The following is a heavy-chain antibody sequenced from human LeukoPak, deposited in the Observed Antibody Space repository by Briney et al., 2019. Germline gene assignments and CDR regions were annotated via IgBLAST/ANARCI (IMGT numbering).Heavy chain of an antibody. CDR1: GLTFNNYA. Sequence: GGSLRLSCAASGLTFNNYAMSWVRRAPGKGLEWVSSISGSGVTTYYADSVKGRFTISRDNSKNNLFLQMNSLRDEDTAVYFCAKGDFVILPPVPPWIDPWGQGTLVTVSS. CDR3: AKGDFVILPPVPPWIDP. D-gene: IGHD2-21*01. CDR2: ISGSGVTT. V-gene: IGHV3-23*01. J-gene: IGHJ5*02.